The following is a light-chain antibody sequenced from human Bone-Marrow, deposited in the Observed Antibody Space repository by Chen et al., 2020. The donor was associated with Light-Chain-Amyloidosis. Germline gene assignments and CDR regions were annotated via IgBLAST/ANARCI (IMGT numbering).Light chain of an antibody. J-gene: IGLJ1*01. CDR1: SSDVGGDNH. V-gene: IGLV2-14*01. CDR2: EVT. CDR3: SSYTITNTLV. Sequence: QSALTQPASVSGSPGQSITISCTGTSSDVGGDNHVSWHQQHPDKAPKLMIYEVTNRPSWVPYRCSVAKSDNTASLTISWLQTDDEAEYFCSSYTITNTLVFGSGTRVTVL.